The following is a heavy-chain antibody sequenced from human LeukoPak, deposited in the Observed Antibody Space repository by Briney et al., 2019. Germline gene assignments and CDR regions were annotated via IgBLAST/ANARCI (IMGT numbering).Heavy chain of an antibody. CDR2: ISGSGGSP. J-gene: IGHJ6*02. CDR1: GFTFSSYA. Sequence: GGSLRLSCAASGFTFSSYAMSWVRQAPGKGLEWVSAISGSGGSPYYADSVKGRFTISRDNSKNTLYLQMNSLRAEDTAVYYCAKATDWSSSWYFPLGYYYYGMDVWGQGTTVTVSS. V-gene: IGHV3-23*01. D-gene: IGHD6-13*01. CDR3: AKATDWSSSWYFPLGYYYYGMDV.